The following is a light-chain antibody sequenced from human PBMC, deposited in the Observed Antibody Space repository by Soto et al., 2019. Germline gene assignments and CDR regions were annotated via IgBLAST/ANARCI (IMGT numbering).Light chain of an antibody. CDR2: DAS. Sequence: EIVLTQSPATLSLSPGERATLSCRASQSVSSYLAWYQQKPGQAPRLLIYDASNSATGIPARFSGSGSGTDFTLTISSLEPEDVAVDYCQQRSNWPPYTFGQWTKLEIK. V-gene: IGKV3-11*01. CDR1: QSVSSY. CDR3: QQRSNWPPYT. J-gene: IGKJ2*01.